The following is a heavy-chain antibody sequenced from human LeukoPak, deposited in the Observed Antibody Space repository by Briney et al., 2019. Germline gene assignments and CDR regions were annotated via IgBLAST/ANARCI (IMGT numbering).Heavy chain of an antibody. CDR3: ARLSTIFGLTPNDY. CDR2: ISAYNGNT. V-gene: IGHV1-18*01. J-gene: IGHJ4*02. CDR1: GYIFTSSG. Sequence: ASVKVSCKASGYIFTSSGISWVRQAPGQGLEWMGWISAYNGNTNYAQKLQGRVTMTTDTSTSTAYMELRSLRSDDTAVYYRARLSTIFGLTPNDYWGQGTLVTVSS. D-gene: IGHD3-3*01.